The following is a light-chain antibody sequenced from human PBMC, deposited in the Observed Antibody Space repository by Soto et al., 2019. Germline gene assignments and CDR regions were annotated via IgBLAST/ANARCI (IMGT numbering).Light chain of an antibody. J-gene: IGKJ4*01. CDR3: HQRSNWPPT. CDR2: DAS. V-gene: IGKV3-11*01. Sequence: EIVLTQSPVALSLSPGERATLSCRASQSVSSTLLTWYQQKPGQAPRLLIYDASNRATGIPARFSGSGSGTDFTLTISSLQPEDFAVYYCHQRSNWPPTFGGGTKVDIK. CDR1: QSVSSTL.